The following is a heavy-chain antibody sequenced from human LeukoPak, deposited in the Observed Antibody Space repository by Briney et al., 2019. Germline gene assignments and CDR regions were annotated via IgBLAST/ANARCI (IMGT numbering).Heavy chain of an antibody. CDR2: IYYSGST. CDR3: ARLGSGSYCDY. D-gene: IGHD1-26*01. CDR1: GGSISSSSYY. Sequence: PSETLSLTCTVSGGSISSSSYYWGWIRQPPGKGLEWIGSIYYSGSTYYNPSLQSRVTISVDTSKNQFSLKLSSVTAADTAVYYCARLGSGSYCDYWGQGTLVTVSS. J-gene: IGHJ4*02. V-gene: IGHV4-39*01.